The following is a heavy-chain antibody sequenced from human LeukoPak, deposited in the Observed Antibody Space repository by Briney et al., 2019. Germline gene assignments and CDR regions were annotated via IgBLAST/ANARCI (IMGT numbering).Heavy chain of an antibody. CDR2: IYYSGST. Sequence: PSETLSLTCSVSGGSMSSYYWSWIRQPPGKELQWIGYIYYSGSTNYSPSLKSRVTISVDTSKNQFSLKLSSVTAVDTAVYYCATLGGVYDSSGYSTDSWGQGTLVTVSS. D-gene: IGHD3-22*01. J-gene: IGHJ4*02. CDR1: GGSMSSYY. CDR3: ATLGGVYDSSGYSTDS. V-gene: IGHV4-59*01.